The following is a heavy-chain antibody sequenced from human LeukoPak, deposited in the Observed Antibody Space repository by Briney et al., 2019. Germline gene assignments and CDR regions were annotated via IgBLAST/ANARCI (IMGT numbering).Heavy chain of an antibody. J-gene: IGHJ5*02. CDR3: AREQDVSSSWYQGYNWFDP. Sequence: ASVKVSCKASGYTFTGYYMLWVRQAPGQGLEWMGWINPNSGGTNYAQKFQGRVTMTRDTSISTAYMELSRLRSDDTAVYYCAREQDVSSSWYQGYNWFDPWGQGTLVTVSS. V-gene: IGHV1-2*02. CDR2: INPNSGGT. CDR1: GYTFTGYY. D-gene: IGHD6-13*01.